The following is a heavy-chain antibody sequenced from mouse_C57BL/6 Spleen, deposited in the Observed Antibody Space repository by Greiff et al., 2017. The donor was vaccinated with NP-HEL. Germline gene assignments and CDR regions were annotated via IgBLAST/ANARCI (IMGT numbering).Heavy chain of an antibody. Sequence: FQLQQPGAALVKPGASVKMSCKASGSPFTSYLITWVKQRPGPGLEWIGDIYPGRVSTNYNEKFKSKAPLTVDTSSSTAYMQISSLTAEDSAVYYCAIGPGPYYFDYWGKGTTRTVSS. D-gene: IGHD3-2*02. CDR1: GSPFTSYL. V-gene: IGHV1-55*01. CDR3: AIGPGPYYFDY. J-gene: IGHJ2*01. CDR2: IYPGRVST.